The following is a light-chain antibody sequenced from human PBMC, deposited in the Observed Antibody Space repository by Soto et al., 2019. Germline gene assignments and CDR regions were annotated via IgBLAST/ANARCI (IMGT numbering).Light chain of an antibody. CDR1: SSDIEGYNY. CDR3: SSYTRSSTYV. CDR2: DVS. J-gene: IGLJ1*01. V-gene: IGLV2-14*01. Sequence: QSVLTQPASMSEPPGQSITISSTRTSSDIEGYNYGSWYRQHAGRAPKLTIYDVSNRRSGVSTRFSGSKSGNTASLTISGLQAEDESDYYCSSYTRSSTYVFGTGSKVTVL.